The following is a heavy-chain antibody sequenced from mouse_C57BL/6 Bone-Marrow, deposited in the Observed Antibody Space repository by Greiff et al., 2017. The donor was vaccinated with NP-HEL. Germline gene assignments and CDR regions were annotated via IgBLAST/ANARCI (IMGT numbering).Heavy chain of an antibody. Sequence: EVMLVESGGGLVRPGGSLSLSCAASGFTFTDYYMSWVRQPPGKALEWLAFIRNKANGYTTEYSASVKGRFTISRDNSQSILYLQMIALRAEDSATYYCARSIYYDYADDPFYAMDYWGQGTSVTVSS. CDR2: IRNKANGYTT. V-gene: IGHV7-3*01. D-gene: IGHD2-4*01. CDR1: GFTFTDYY. J-gene: IGHJ4*01. CDR3: ARSIYYDYADDPFYAMDY.